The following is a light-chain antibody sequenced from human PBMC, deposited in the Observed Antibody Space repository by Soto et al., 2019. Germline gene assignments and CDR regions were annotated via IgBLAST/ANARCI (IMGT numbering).Light chain of an antibody. CDR3: SSYTSSSTDV. Sequence: QSALTQPASVSGSPGQSIAISCTGTSSDVGGYDYVSWYQQHPGKAPKVMIYDVSNRPSGVSNRFSGSKSDSTASLTISGLQAEDEADYYCSSYTSSSTDVFGTGTKLTVL. V-gene: IGLV2-14*01. CDR1: SSDVGGYDY. CDR2: DVS. J-gene: IGLJ1*01.